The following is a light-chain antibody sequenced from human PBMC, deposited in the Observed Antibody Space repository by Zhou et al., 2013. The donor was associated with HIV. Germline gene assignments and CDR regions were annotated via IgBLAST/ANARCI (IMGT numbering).Light chain of an antibody. J-gene: IGKJ1*01. CDR3: QQYSSWPWT. CDR2: GAS. Sequence: EIVLTQSPATLSVSPGERGTLSCRASQSVSINLAWYQQKPGQAPRLLIYGASTRATDVPVRFSGSGSGTEFTLTISSLQSGDFAIYYCQQYSSWPWTFGQGTRVDIK. V-gene: IGKV3-15*01. CDR1: QSVSIN.